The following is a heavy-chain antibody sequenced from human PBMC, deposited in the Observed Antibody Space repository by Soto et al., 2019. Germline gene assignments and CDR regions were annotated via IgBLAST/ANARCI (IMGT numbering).Heavy chain of an antibody. D-gene: IGHD2-8*01. Sequence: QVQLQESGPGLVKPSETLSLTCTVSGGSISGGVHSWSWIRQPPGKGLGWIGHIFASGSTYYNPSLKSRLTISLDTSKNQFSMRLSSLTAADTAVYYCARESMPLTNDWYFDLWGRGTLVTVSS. CDR3: ARESMPLTNDWYFDL. CDR2: IFASGST. CDR1: GGSISGGVHS. J-gene: IGHJ2*01. V-gene: IGHV4-30-4*01.